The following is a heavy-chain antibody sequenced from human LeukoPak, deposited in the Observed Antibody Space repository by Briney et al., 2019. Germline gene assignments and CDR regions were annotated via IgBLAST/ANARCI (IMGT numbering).Heavy chain of an antibody. CDR3: ARDPGISVSGKYFDY. V-gene: IGHV1-2*02. CDR2: INSNNGGT. CDR1: GYTFTGFY. J-gene: IGHJ4*02. D-gene: IGHD6-19*01. Sequence: ASVKVSCKTSGYTFTGFYMNWVRQAPGQGLEWMGWINSNNGGTNYAQKFQGRVTMTRDTSITTAYMELSGLGSGDTAVYYCARDPGISVSGKYFDYWGQGTLVAVSS.